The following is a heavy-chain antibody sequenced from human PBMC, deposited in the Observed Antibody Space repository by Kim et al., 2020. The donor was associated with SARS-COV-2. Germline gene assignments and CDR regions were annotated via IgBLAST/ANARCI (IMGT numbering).Heavy chain of an antibody. CDR2: ISYDGSNK. CDR3: ASGKDLTY. J-gene: IGHJ4*02. V-gene: IGHV3-30*03. Sequence: GGSLRLSCAASGFTFSSYGMHWVRQAPGKGLEWVAVISYDGSNKYYADSVKGRFTISRDNSKNTLYLQMNSLRAEDTAVYYCASGKDLTYWGQGTLVTVSS. CDR1: GFTFSSYG. D-gene: IGHD3-10*01.